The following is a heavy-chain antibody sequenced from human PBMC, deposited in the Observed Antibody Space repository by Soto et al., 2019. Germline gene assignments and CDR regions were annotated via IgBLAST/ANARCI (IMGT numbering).Heavy chain of an antibody. V-gene: IGHV1-2*02. CDR1: GYTFTGYY. D-gene: IGHD6-19*01. Sequence: ASVKVSCKASGYTFTGYYMHWVRQAPGQGLEWMGWINPNSGGTNYAQKVQGRVPMTRDTSISTAYMELSRLRSDDTAVYYCAREQWLVYDYWGQGTLVTVSS. CDR2: INPNSGGT. CDR3: AREQWLVYDY. J-gene: IGHJ4*02.